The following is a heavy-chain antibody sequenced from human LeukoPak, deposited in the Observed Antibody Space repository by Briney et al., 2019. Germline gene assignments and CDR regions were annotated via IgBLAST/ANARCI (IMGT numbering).Heavy chain of an antibody. CDR1: GFTFSSYG. Sequence: GGSLRLSCAASGFTFSSYGMHWVRQAPGKGLEWVAFIRYDGSNKYYADSVKGRFTISRDNSKNTLYLQMNSLRAEDTAVYYCAREGMAAAGTFDYWGQGTLVTVSS. V-gene: IGHV3-30*02. CDR2: IRYDGSNK. J-gene: IGHJ4*02. CDR3: AREGMAAAGTFDY. D-gene: IGHD6-13*01.